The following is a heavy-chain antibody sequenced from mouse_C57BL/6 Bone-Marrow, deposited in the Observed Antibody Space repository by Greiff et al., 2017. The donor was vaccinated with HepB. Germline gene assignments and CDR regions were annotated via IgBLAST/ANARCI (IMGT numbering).Heavy chain of an antibody. CDR2: IDPSDSYT. J-gene: IGHJ4*01. CDR1: GYTFTSYW. D-gene: IGHD2-3*01. V-gene: IGHV1-69*01. CDR3: ARDDGYYGYAMDY. Sequence: VQLQQSGAELVMPGASVKLSCKASGYTFTSYWMHWVKQRPGQGLEWIGEIDPSDSYTNYNQKFKGKSTLTVDKSSSTAYMQLSSLTSEDSAVYDCARDDGYYGYAMDYWGQGTSVTVSA.